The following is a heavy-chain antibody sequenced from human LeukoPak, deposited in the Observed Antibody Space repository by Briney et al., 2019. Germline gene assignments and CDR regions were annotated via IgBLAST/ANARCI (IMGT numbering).Heavy chain of an antibody. V-gene: IGHV4-39*01. CDR1: GGSISNSNYY. J-gene: IGHJ4*02. CDR3: ARRTSNPVGAIDY. D-gene: IGHD1-26*01. CDR2: FSYSGST. Sequence: SETLSLTCTVSGGSISNSNYYWGWIRQPPGKGLEWIGSFSYSGSTYYNPSLKSRVTISVDTSKNQFSLKLTSATAADTAVYYCARRTSNPVGAIDYWGQGTLVTVSS.